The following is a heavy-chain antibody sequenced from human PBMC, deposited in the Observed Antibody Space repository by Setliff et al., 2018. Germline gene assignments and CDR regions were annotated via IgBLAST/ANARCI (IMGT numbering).Heavy chain of an antibody. V-gene: IGHV2-70*11. CDR3: ARINMVRGVPPHLDY. D-gene: IGHD3-10*01. J-gene: IGHJ4*02. Sequence: GSGPTLVNPTQTLTLTCAFSGFSLTASGMCVTWIRQPPGKTLEWLARIDWDDAKYYRTSLKTRLTISKDTSKNQVVLTMTNIDPVDTATYYCARINMVRGVPPHLDYWGQGTLVTVSS. CDR1: GFSLTASGMC. CDR2: IDWDDAK.